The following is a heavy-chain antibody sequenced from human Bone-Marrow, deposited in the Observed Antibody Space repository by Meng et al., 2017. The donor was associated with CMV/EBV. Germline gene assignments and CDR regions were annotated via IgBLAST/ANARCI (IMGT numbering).Heavy chain of an antibody. V-gene: IGHV4-39*07. D-gene: IGHD1-1*01. CDR1: GGSISSSSYY. CDR3: ARGSTGITPY. J-gene: IGHJ4*02. CDR2: IYYSGST. Sequence: SETLSLTCTVSGGSISSSSYYWGWIRQPPGKGLEWIGSIYYSGSTYYNPSLKSRVTISVDTSKNQFSLKLSSVTAADTAVYYCARGSTGITPYWGQGTRVTGSS.